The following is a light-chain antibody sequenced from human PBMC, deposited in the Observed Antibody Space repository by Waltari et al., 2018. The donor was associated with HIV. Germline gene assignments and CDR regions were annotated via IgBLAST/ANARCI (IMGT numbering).Light chain of an antibody. J-gene: IGLJ2*01. CDR3: QSYDSSLSAYVV. Sequence: QSVLTQPPPVSGAPGPRVTISCNGSSSNTGAGYDVPWSQQLPGTAPKLPIYGNSNRPSGVPDRFSGSKSGTSASLAITGLQAEDEADYYCQSYDSSLSAYVVFGGGTKLTVL. CDR1: SSNTGAGYD. V-gene: IGLV1-40*01. CDR2: GNS.